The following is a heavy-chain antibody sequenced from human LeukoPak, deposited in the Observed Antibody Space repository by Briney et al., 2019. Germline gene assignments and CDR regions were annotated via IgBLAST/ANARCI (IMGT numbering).Heavy chain of an antibody. CDR3: AKDLLHYDFWSGYPWGAFDY. CDR1: GFTFSSYA. CDR2: ISGSGGST. Sequence: GGSLRLSCAASGFTFSSYAMSWVRQAPGKGLEWVSAISGSGGSTYYADSVKGRFAISRDNSKNTLYLQMNSLRAEDTAVYYCAKDLLHYDFWSGYPWGAFDYWGQGTLVTVSS. J-gene: IGHJ4*02. D-gene: IGHD3-3*01. V-gene: IGHV3-23*01.